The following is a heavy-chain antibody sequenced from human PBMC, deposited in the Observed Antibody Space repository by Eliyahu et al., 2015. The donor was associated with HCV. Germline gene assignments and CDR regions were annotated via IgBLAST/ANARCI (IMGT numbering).Heavy chain of an antibody. J-gene: IGHJ5*02. CDR1: GGSLSGDY. V-gene: IGHV4-34*02. Sequence: QVQLQQWGAGLLKPSETLSLTCAVYGGSLSGDYWSWIRQPPGKGLEWIGEINHSGSTNYNPSLKSRVRISVDTSKNQFSLKLTSVTAAETAFYYCARGVSAAISWSRWFDPWGQGTLVTVSS. CDR3: ARGVSAAISWSRWFDP. CDR2: INHSGST. D-gene: IGHD2-2*01.